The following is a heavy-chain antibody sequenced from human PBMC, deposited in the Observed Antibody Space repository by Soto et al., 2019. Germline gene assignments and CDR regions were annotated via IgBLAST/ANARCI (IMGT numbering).Heavy chain of an antibody. D-gene: IGHD2-15*01. CDR1: GFTFSSYA. CDR3: AKVEGYCSGGSCYSYGWFDP. Sequence: GGSLRLSCAASGFTFSSYAMSWVRQAPGKGLEWVSAISGSGGSTYYADSVKGRFTISRDNSKNTLYLQMNSLRAEDTAVYYCAKVEGYCSGGSCYSYGWFDPWGQGTLVTVSS. CDR2: ISGSGGST. V-gene: IGHV3-23*01. J-gene: IGHJ5*02.